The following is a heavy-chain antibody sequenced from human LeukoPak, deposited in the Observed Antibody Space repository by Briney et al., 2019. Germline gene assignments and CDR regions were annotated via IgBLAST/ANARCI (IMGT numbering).Heavy chain of an antibody. D-gene: IGHD3-16*02. CDR3: ARIISVFGGVIV. Sequence: PSETLSLTCTVSGGSLSAYWTWIRQPPGKGLEWIGSIYHSGSTYYNPSLKSRVTISVDTSKNQFSLKLSSVTAADTAVCYCARIISVFGGVIVWGQGTLVTVSS. V-gene: IGHV4-39*01. CDR1: GGSLSAY. CDR2: IYHSGST. J-gene: IGHJ4*02.